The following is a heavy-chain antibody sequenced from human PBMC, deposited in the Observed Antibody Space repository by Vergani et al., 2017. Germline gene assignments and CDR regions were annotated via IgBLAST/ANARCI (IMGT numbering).Heavy chain of an antibody. J-gene: IGHJ4*02. V-gene: IGHV1-45*02. D-gene: IGHD3-22*01. Sequence: QMQLVQSGAEVKKTGSSVKVSCKASGYTFTYRYLHWVRQAPGQALEWMGWITPFNGNTNYAQKFQDRVTITRDRSMSTAYMELSSLRSEDTAVYYCARDPGGYYYDSSGYYAYWGQGTLVTVSS. CDR2: ITPFNGNT. CDR3: ARDPGGYYYDSSGYYAY. CDR1: GYTFTYRY.